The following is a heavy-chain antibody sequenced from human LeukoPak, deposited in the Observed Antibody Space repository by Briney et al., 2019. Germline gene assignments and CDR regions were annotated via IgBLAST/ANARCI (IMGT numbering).Heavy chain of an antibody. V-gene: IGHV3-48*01. J-gene: IGHJ4*02. CDR2: ISSSSSSI. CDR3: AKDGLWFGELYLPDY. D-gene: IGHD3-10*01. Sequence: PEGSLRLSCAASGFTFSSNSMNWVRQAPGKGLEWVSYISSSSSSIYYADSVKGRFTISRDNSKNTLYLQMNSLRAEDTAVYYCAKDGLWFGELYLPDYWGQGTLVTVSS. CDR1: GFTFSSNS.